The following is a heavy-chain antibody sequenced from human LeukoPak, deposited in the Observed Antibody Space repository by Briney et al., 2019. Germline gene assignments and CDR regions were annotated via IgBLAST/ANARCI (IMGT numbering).Heavy chain of an antibody. CDR2: ISGSGGTT. D-gene: IGHD3-10*01. CDR1: GFIFSNYA. Sequence: GRCLRLSCAASGFIFSNYAITCARLTPGEGLGWVSAISGSGGTTYYADSVKGRFTISRNSSTNTLYLQLSSLRAEDTAIYCCASGGSVFAYFFDYWGQGTLVTVSS. J-gene: IGHJ4*02. V-gene: IGHV3-23*01. CDR3: ASGGSVFAYFFDY.